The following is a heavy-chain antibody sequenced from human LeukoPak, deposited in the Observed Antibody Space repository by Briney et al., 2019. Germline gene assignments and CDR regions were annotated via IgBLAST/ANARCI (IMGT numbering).Heavy chain of an antibody. CDR2: INHSGST. CDR3: ASGSRRDYYYGMDV. V-gene: IGHV4-34*01. J-gene: IGHJ6*02. Sequence: SETLSLTCAVYGGSFSGYYWSWIRQPPGKGLEWIGEINHSGSTNYNPSLKSRVTISVDRSKNQFSLKLSSVTAAGTAVYYCASGSRRDYYYGMDVWGQGTTVTVSS. CDR1: GGSFSGYY.